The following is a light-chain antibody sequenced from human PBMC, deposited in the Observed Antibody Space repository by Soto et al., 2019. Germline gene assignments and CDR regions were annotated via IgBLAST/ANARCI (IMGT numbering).Light chain of an antibody. CDR3: EAWDDSLNGPV. CDR2: ANN. Sequence: QSVLTQPPSASGTPGQKITISCSGSTSDIGSNTVNWYQQVPGTAPKLLIYANNQRPSGVPDRFSGSKSGTSASLAISGLQSEDEADDYCEAWDDSLNGPVFGGGTKLTVL. CDR1: TSDIGSNT. J-gene: IGLJ3*02. V-gene: IGLV1-44*01.